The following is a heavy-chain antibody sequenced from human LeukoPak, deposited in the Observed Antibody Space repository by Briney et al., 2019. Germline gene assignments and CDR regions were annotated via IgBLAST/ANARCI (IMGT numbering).Heavy chain of an antibody. CDR3: AKVGLIAVAGTVDY. CDR1: GFTFSSYG. D-gene: IGHD6-19*01. Sequence: GGSLRLSCAASGFTFSSYGMHWVRQAPGEGLEWVAFIRYDGSNKYYADSVKGRFTISRDNSKNTLYLQMNSLRAEDTAVYYCAKVGLIAVAGTVDYWGQGTLVTVSS. CDR2: IRYDGSNK. J-gene: IGHJ4*02. V-gene: IGHV3-30*02.